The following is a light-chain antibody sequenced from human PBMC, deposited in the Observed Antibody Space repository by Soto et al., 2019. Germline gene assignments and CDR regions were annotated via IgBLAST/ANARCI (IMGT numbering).Light chain of an antibody. V-gene: IGKV1-39*01. CDR3: QQTYTTPIT. Sequence: DIQMTQSPSSLSASVGDRVTITCRASQSISFYLNWYQQKPGKAPKPLIYAASSLQSGVPSRFSGSGSGTAFTLTISSLQPEDFATYYCQQTYTTPITFGQGTRLEIK. CDR2: AAS. J-gene: IGKJ5*01. CDR1: QSISFY.